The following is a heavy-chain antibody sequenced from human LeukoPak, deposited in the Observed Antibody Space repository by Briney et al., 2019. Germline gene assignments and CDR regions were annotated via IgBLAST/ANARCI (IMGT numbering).Heavy chain of an antibody. CDR3: ARSPPGRINWNYYDY. V-gene: IGHV3-64*01. Sequence: AGGSLRLSCAASGFTFSSYWMHWVGQAPGKGLEFVAVIGPIGVYTYYANSVKGRFTNSTDNSKSTVSLQMGSLRDEDTAVYYCARSPPGRINWNYYDYCGRGTLVTVS. J-gene: IGHJ4*02. CDR1: GFTFSSYW. CDR2: IGPIGVYT. D-gene: IGHD1-1*01.